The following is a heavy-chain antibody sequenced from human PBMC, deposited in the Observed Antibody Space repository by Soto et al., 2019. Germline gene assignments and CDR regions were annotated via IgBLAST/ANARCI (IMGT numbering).Heavy chain of an antibody. Sequence: EVHLVESGGGLVQPGGSLRLSCAAPTFIFSTYWMTWVRQAPGKGLEWVANIKRDGSETHYADSVKGRFTISRDNAKNSLYLQLNSLRVEDTALYYYVGDGNNWNDFDYWGQGTLVTLSS. V-gene: IGHV3-7*01. CDR3: VGDGNNWNDFDY. CDR1: TFIFSTYW. CDR2: IKRDGSET. J-gene: IGHJ4*02. D-gene: IGHD1-20*01.